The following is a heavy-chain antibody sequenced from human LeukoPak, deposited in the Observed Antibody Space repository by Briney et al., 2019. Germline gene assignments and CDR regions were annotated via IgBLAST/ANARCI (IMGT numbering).Heavy chain of an antibody. V-gene: IGHV1-2*02. J-gene: IGHJ4*02. D-gene: IGHD6-19*01. Sequence: ASVKVSCKASGYTFTGYYMHWVRPAPGQGPEWMGWINPNSGGTNYAQKFQGRVTMTRDTSISTAYMELSRLRSDDTAVYYCARDPRIAVAGTVDYWGQGTLVTVSS. CDR2: INPNSGGT. CDR1: GYTFTGYY. CDR3: ARDPRIAVAGTVDY.